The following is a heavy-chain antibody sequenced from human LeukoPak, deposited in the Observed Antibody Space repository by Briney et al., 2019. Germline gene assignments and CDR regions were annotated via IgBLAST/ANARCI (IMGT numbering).Heavy chain of an antibody. D-gene: IGHD2-15*01. CDR3: ARILSKDYFDS. V-gene: IGHV3-66*01. CDR2: IYTGGNT. J-gene: IGHJ4*02. Sequence: GGSLRLSCAGSGFTVSSNYMSWVRQAPGKGLEWVSVIYTGGNTYYADSVKGRFTISRDNSKNTLYLQMNSLRVEDTAVYYCARILSKDYFDSWGQGALVTVSS. CDR1: GFTVSSNY.